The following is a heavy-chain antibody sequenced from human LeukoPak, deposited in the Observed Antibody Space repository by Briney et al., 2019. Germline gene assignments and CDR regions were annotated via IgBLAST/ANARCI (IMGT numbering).Heavy chain of an antibody. D-gene: IGHD5-18*01. CDR2: IYTSGST. CDR1: GGSISSGSYY. Sequence: PSETLSLTCTVSGGSISSGSYYWNWIRQPAGKGLEWIGRIYTSGSTNYNPSLKSRVTISVDTSKNQFSLKLSSVTAADTAVYYCATRGYSYGYRLKDYYYYMDVWGKGTTVTISS. CDR3: ATRGYSYGYRLKDYYYYMDV. J-gene: IGHJ6*03. V-gene: IGHV4-61*02.